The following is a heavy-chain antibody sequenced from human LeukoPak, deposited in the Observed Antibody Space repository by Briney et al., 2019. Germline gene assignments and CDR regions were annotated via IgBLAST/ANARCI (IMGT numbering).Heavy chain of an antibody. V-gene: IGHV3-30*02. CDR3: TKDSTYQYDSSAYYLFDY. D-gene: IGHD3-22*01. CDR2: ISFDGSDK. J-gene: IGHJ4*02. CDR1: GFSFSSYG. Sequence: PGGSLRLSCAASGFSFSSYGMHGVPQAPRKGLEWVAFISFDGSDKYYADSVKCRVTISKDTSKNTLILQLNSLSPEDSAVYFCTKDSTYQYDSSAYYLFDYWGQGTLVTVSS.